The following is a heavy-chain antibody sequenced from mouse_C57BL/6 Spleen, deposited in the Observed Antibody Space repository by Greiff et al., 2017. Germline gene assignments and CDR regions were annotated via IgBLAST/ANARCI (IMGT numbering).Heavy chain of an antibody. D-gene: IGHD2-3*01. Sequence: EVKLVESEGGLVQPGSSMKLSCTASGFTFSDYYMAWVRQVPEKGLEWVANINYDGSSTYYLDSLKSRFIISRDNAKNILYLQMSSLKSEDTATYYCARGGYYPYWYFDVWGTGTTVTVSS. CDR3: ARGGYYPYWYFDV. V-gene: IGHV5-16*01. CDR2: INYDGSST. CDR1: GFTFSDYY. J-gene: IGHJ1*03.